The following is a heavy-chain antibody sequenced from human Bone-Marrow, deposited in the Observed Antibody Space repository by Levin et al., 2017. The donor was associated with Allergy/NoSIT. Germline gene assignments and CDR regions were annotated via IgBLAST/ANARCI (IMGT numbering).Heavy chain of an antibody. Sequence: GGSLRLSCAASGFTFGSYAMSWVRQTPGKGLEWVSSISGSGGSIHFADSVKGRFSISRDNSKNTVFLQMRSLRADDTAVYYCAKGSGAYGSGSAVDGWGQGTTVTVSS. CDR3: AKGSGAYGSGSAVDG. J-gene: IGHJ6*02. D-gene: IGHD3-10*01. CDR2: ISGSGGSI. CDR1: GFTFGSYA. V-gene: IGHV3-23*01.